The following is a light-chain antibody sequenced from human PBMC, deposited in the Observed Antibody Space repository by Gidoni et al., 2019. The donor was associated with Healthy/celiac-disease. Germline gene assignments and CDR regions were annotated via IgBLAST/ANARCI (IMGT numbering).Light chain of an antibody. Sequence: AIRMTQSPSSFSASTGDRVTITSRASQGISSYLAWYQQNPGKAPKLLIYAASTLQSGVPSRFSGSGSGTDFTLTISCLQSEDFATYYCQQYYSYPRTFGQGTKVEIK. CDR1: QGISSY. J-gene: IGKJ1*01. CDR2: AAS. V-gene: IGKV1-8*01. CDR3: QQYYSYPRT.